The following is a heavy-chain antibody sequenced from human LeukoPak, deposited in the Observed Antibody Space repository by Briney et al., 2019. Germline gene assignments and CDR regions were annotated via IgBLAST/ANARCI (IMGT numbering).Heavy chain of an antibody. CDR1: GGSFSGYY. V-gene: IGHV4-34*01. J-gene: IGHJ6*02. D-gene: IGHD6-6*01. CDR2: INPGGST. Sequence: SETLSLTCAVHGGSFSGYYWSWIRQPPEKGLEWIGEINPGGSTNLNPSLKSRVTTSVDTSKKQFSLKVSSVTAADTAVYYCASTRPPISRSSDYYGMDVWGQGTTVTVSS. CDR3: ASTRPPISRSSDYYGMDV.